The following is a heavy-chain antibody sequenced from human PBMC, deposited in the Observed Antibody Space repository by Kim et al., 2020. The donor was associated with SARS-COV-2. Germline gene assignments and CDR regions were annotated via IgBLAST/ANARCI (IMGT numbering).Heavy chain of an antibody. Sequence: YYADSGKSRFTISRDTARNTLSLLMSSLRGDDTDVYYCAQSKGTYLDFWGQGTLVTVSS. J-gene: IGHJ4*02. V-gene: IGHV3-48*01. CDR3: AQSKGTYLDF. D-gene: IGHD2-21*01.